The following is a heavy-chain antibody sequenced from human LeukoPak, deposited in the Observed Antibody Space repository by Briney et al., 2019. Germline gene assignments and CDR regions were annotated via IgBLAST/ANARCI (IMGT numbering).Heavy chain of an antibody. J-gene: IGHJ6*04. CDR1: GGTFSSYA. V-gene: IGHV1-69*06. D-gene: IGHD3-10*01. CDR3: ARVGTMWFGEGYYYGMDV. Sequence: GASGKVSCKASGGTFSSYAISWVRQAPGQGLEWMGGIIPIFGTANYAQKFQGRVTITADKSTSTAYMELSSLRSEDTAVYYCARVGTMWFGEGYYYGMDVWGKGTTVTVSS. CDR2: IIPIFGTA.